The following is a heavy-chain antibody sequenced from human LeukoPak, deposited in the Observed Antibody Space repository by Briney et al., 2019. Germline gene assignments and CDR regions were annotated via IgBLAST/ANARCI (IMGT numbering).Heavy chain of an antibody. V-gene: IGHV3-30*02. Sequence: GGSLRLSCAVSGLTFSSYGMHWVRQAPGKGLEWVAFIRYDGSTKYYADSVRGGFTISRDNSKNTLYLQMNSLRAEDTAVYYCAKDAGGGVPAPVDYRRRGTLLSVSP. CDR1: GLTFSSYG. CDR3: AKDAGGGVPAPVDY. CDR2: IRYDGSTK. D-gene: IGHD2-2*01. J-gene: IGHJ4*02.